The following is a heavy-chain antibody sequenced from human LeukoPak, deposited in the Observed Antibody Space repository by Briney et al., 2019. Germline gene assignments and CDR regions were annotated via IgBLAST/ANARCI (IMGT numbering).Heavy chain of an antibody. CDR2: ISHSGST. D-gene: IGHD3-10*01. J-gene: IGHJ4*02. CDR1: GYSISQGYY. V-gene: IGHV4-38-2*01. CDR3: ARGEVGEFDY. Sequence: SETLSLTCAVSGYSISQGYYWNWIRQFPGKGLEWIGSISHSGSTSYNPSLKRRITISLETSKNQFSLRLISVTAADSALYYCARGEVGEFDYWGQGRLVIVSS.